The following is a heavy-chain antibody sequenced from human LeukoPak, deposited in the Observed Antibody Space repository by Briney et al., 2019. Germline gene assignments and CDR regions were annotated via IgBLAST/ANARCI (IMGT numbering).Heavy chain of an antibody. CDR1: GYTFTSYG. J-gene: IGHJ5*02. CDR3: ARDLRNYDSSGEFDP. V-gene: IGHV1-18*01. CDR2: ISAYNGNT. D-gene: IGHD3-22*01. Sequence: GASVKVSCKASGYTFTSYGISWVRQAPGQGLEWMGWISAYNGNTNYAQKFQGRVTITADESTSTAYMELSSLRSEDTAVYYCARDLRNYDSSGEFDPWGQGTLVTVSS.